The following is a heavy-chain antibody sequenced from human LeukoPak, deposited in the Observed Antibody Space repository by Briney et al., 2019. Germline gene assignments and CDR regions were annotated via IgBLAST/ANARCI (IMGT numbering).Heavy chain of an antibody. D-gene: IGHD3-10*01. CDR3: ARSWGYYGSGSYWVWFDP. CDR2: MNPNSGNT. Sequence: EASVKVSCKASGYTFTSYDINWVRQATGQGLEWMGWMNPNSGNTGYAQKFQGRVTMTRNTSISTAYMELSSLRSEDTAVYYCARSWGYYGSGSYWVWFDPWGQGTLVTVSS. V-gene: IGHV1-8*01. J-gene: IGHJ5*02. CDR1: GYTFTSYD.